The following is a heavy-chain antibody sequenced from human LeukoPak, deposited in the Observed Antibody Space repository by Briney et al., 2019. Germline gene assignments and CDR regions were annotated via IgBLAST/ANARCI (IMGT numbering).Heavy chain of an antibody. CDR2: IKSKTDGGTT. V-gene: IGHV3-15*01. D-gene: IGHD2/OR15-2a*01. CDR3: AKKAIIGSPGNYFDY. CDR1: GFTFSNAW. J-gene: IGHJ4*02. Sequence: PGGSLRLSCAASGFTFSNAWMSWVRQAPGKGLEWVGRIKSKTDGGTTDYAAPVKGRFTISRDDSKNTLYLQMNSLKTEDTAVYYCAKKAIIGSPGNYFDYWGQGTLVTVSS.